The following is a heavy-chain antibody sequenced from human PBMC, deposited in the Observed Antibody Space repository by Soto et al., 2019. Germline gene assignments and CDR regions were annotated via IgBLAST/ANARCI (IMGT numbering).Heavy chain of an antibody. D-gene: IGHD4-4*01. J-gene: IGHJ6*02. CDR2: IKQDGSEK. V-gene: IGHV3-7*03. Sequence: EVQLVESGGGLVQPGGSLRLSCAASGFTFSSYWMSWVRQAPGKGLEWVANIKQDGSEKYYVDSVKGRFTISRDNAKNSLYLQMNSLRAEDTAVYYCAREAMGLHTCLGCGLYYYYGMDVWGQGTTVTVSS. CDR1: GFTFSSYW. CDR3: AREAMGLHTCLGCGLYYYYGMDV.